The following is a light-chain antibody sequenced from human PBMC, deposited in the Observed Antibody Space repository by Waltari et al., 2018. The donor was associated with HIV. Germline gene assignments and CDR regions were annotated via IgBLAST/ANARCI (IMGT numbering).Light chain of an antibody. V-gene: IGLV2-11*01. CDR1: SSDAGDSNY. CDR3: CSYTGTYTLL. J-gene: IGLJ3*02. CDR2: DVT. Sequence: QSALTQPRSVSGSPGQSVTISCTGPSSDAGDSNYVSWYQQHPGKAPKVMIYDVTKRPSGVPDRFSGSKSGNTASLTISGLQAEDEADYYCCSYTGTYTLLFGGGTKLTVL.